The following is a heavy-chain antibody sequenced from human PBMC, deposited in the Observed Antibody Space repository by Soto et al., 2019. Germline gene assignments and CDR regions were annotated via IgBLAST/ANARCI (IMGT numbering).Heavy chain of an antibody. Sequence: GESLKTSFKSPGYRFTSYCIAWVRQMPGKGLEWMGIIYPGDSDTRYSPSCQGQVTISADKSVSTAYLQWSSLKASDAAMYYCARLGGDTSDFEYWGQGTLVTVSS. J-gene: IGHJ4*02. D-gene: IGHD3-16*01. CDR2: IYPGDSDT. CDR1: GYRFTSYC. CDR3: ARLGGDTSDFEY. V-gene: IGHV5-51*01.